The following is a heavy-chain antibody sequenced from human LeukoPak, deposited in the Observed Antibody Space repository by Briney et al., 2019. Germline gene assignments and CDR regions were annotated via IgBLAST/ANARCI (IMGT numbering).Heavy chain of an antibody. CDR2: IYYSGST. Sequence: SETLSLTCTVSGYSISSGYYWAWIRQPPGKGPEWIGSIYYSGSTYYNPSLKSRVTISVDTSKNQFSLKLSSVTAADTAVYYCARESADFWSGSFDPWGRGTLVTVSS. J-gene: IGHJ5*02. CDR1: GYSISSGYY. D-gene: IGHD3-3*01. CDR3: ARESADFWSGSFDP. V-gene: IGHV4-38-2*02.